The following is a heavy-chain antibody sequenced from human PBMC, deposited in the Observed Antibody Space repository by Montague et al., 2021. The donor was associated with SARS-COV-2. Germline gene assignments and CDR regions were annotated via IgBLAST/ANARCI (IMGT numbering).Heavy chain of an antibody. D-gene: IGHD5-12*01. V-gene: IGHV4-39*07. CDR3: ARRGYTGSDYFDY. Sequence: SETLSLTCTVSGDSISSGGYFWGWIRQPPGKGLEWIASIHIGGTSYLNPSLKSRVTISIDTSKNQFSLTVTSVTAADTAVYFCARRGYTGSDYFDYWGQGTLVTVSS. CDR1: GDSISSGGYF. J-gene: IGHJ4*02. CDR2: IHIGGTS.